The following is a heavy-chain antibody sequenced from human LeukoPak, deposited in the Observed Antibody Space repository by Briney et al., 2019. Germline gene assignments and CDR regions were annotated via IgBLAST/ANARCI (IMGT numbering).Heavy chain of an antibody. J-gene: IGHJ3*02. CDR1: GYTFTSYA. Sequence: GASVKVSCKASGYTFTSYAMHWVRQAPGQRLEWMGWINAGNGNTKYSQKFQGRVTITRDTSASTAYMELSSLRSEDTAVYYCARDSRLLWFGELSVGAFDIWGQGTMVTVSS. D-gene: IGHD3-10*01. V-gene: IGHV1-3*01. CDR3: ARDSRLLWFGELSVGAFDI. CDR2: INAGNGNT.